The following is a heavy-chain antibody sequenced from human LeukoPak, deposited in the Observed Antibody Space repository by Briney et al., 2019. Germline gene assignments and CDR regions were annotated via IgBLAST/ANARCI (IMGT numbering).Heavy chain of an antibody. J-gene: IGHJ4*02. CDR3: ARAVSSRRVDY. CDR2: INHSGST. D-gene: IGHD2-15*01. V-gene: IGHV4-34*01. Sequence: SETLSLTRAVYGGSFSGYYWSWIRQPPGKGLEWIGEINHSGSTNYNPSLKSRVTISVDTSKNQFSLKLSSVTAADTAVYYCARAVSSRRVDYWGQGTLVTVSS. CDR1: GGSFSGYY.